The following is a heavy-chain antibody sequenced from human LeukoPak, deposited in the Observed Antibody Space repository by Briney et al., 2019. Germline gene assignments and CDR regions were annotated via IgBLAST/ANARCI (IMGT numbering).Heavy chain of an antibody. J-gene: IGHJ4*02. CDR2: ISYDGSNK. CDR3: AKDWARGGGY. V-gene: IGHV3-30*18. Sequence: PGRSLRLSCAASGFTFSSYGMHWVRQAPGKGLEWVAVISYDGSNKYYADSVKGRFTISGDNSKNTLYLQMNSLRAEDTAVYYCAKDWARGGGYWGQGTLVTVSS. D-gene: IGHD3-10*01. CDR1: GFTFSSYG.